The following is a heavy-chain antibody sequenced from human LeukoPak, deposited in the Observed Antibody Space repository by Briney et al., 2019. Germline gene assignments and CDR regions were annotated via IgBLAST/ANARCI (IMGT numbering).Heavy chain of an antibody. D-gene: IGHD5-12*01. CDR3: AAQYSGYVRLDY. CDR1: GGSCSGYY. J-gene: IGHJ4*02. Sequence: SETLSLTCAVYGGSCSGYYWSWIRQPPGKGLEWIGEISHSGSTNYNPSLKSRVTISVDTSKNQFSLKLSSVTAADTAVYYCAAQYSGYVRLDYWGQGTLVTVSS. CDR2: ISHSGST. V-gene: IGHV4-34*01.